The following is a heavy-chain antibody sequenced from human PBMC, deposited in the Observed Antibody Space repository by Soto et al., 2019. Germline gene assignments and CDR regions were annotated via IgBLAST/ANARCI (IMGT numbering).Heavy chain of an antibody. V-gene: IGHV3-23*01. Sequence: EVQLLESGGGLVQPGGSLRLSCAASGFTFSASPMTWVRQVPGKGLEWVSTISDDGGNTYYADSVKGRFTISRDNSKNTLSLQMNSLRADDTAVFYCAKDHTGKVGAYWGQGTLVTVSS. CDR1: GFTFSASP. D-gene: IGHD1-26*01. CDR2: ISDDGGNT. J-gene: IGHJ4*02. CDR3: AKDHTGKVGAY.